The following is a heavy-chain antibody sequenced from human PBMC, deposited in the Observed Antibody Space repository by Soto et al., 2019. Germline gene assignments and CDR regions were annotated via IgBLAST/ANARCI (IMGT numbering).Heavy chain of an antibody. J-gene: IGHJ5*01. CDR1: GGSISSGGYS. CDR2: MYHSGST. V-gene: IGHV4-30-2*01. CDR3: ARAQYSSSWNWFDS. D-gene: IGHD6-13*01. Sequence: TSETLSLTCVVSGGSISSGGYSWSWIRQPPGKGLEWIGYMYHSGSTYYNPSLKSRVSISVDKSKNQYSLNLSSVTAADTAVYYCARAQYSSSWNWFDSWGQGTLVTVSS.